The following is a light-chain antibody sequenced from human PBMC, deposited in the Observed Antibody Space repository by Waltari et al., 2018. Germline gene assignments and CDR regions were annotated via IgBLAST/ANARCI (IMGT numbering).Light chain of an antibody. J-gene: IGKJ5*01. CDR3: MQGLQSPQIT. CDR2: LGS. V-gene: IGKV2-28*01. Sequence: EIVMTQSPLSLHVTPGEPASMSCRSSQSLLHSNGYSYLDWYVQKPGQSPQLLIYLGSTRASGVPDRFSGSGSGTDFTLKISRVEAEDVGVYYCMQGLQSPQITFGQGTRLEI. CDR1: QSLLHSNGYSY.